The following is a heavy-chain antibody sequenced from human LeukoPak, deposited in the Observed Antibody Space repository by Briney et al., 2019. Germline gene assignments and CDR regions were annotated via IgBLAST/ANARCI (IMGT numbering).Heavy chain of an antibody. CDR1: GFTFSTYA. J-gene: IGHJ4*02. CDR2: LSGSGSSA. D-gene: IGHD3-9*01. V-gene: IGHV3-23*01. Sequence: KPGGSLRLSCAASGFTFSTYAMSWVRQAPGKGLEWVSGLSGSGSSAYYADSVKGRFTISRDNSKNTLYLQMNSLRPADTAVYYCAKGLTNLGDDWGQGTLVTVSS. CDR3: AKGLTNLGDD.